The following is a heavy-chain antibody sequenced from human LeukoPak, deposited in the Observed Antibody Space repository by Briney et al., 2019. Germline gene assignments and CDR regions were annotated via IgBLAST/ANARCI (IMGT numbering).Heavy chain of an antibody. V-gene: IGHV1-69*05. CDR1: GGTFISYA. J-gene: IGHJ6*03. CDR2: IIPIFGTA. CDR3: AKGRIVKMVRGGYYYYYMDV. Sequence: ASVKVSCKASGGTFISYAISWVRQAPGQGLEWLGGIIPIFGTANYAQKFQGRVTITTDESTSTAYMELSSLRSEDTAVYYCAKGRIVKMVRGGYYYYYMDVWGKGTTVTVSS. D-gene: IGHD3-10*01.